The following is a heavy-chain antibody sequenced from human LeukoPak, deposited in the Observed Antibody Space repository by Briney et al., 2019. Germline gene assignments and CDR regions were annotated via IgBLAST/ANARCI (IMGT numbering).Heavy chain of an antibody. Sequence: PSETLSLTCTVSGGSINSNYWSWIRQPPGKGLEWVGYIYYSGSTNYNPSLKSRLTISLDTSKNQFSLKLTSVTAADTAVYYCARVNKPLRDDFDIWGKGTMVTVSS. V-gene: IGHV4-59*01. J-gene: IGHJ3*02. D-gene: IGHD1/OR15-1a*01. CDR3: ARVNKPLRDDFDI. CDR2: IYYSGST. CDR1: GGSINSNY.